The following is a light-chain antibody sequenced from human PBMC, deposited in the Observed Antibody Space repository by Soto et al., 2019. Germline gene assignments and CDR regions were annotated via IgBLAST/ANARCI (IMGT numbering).Light chain of an antibody. CDR1: QSVSSY. Sequence: EIVLTQSPATLSLPPGERATLSCRASQSVSSYLAWYQQKPGQAPRPLIYDASNRATGIPARFSGSGSGTDFTLTISSLEPEDFAVYYCQQRSNWPPFTFGGGTKVEIK. CDR2: DAS. CDR3: QQRSNWPPFT. V-gene: IGKV3-11*01. J-gene: IGKJ4*01.